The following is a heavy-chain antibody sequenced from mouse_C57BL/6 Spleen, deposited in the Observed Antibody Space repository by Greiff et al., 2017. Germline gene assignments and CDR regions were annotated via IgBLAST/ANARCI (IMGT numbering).Heavy chain of an antibody. CDR3: ARDMGNYGY. D-gene: IGHD2-1*01. J-gene: IGHJ2*01. CDR1: GYSFTGYY. Sequence: VQLKESGPELVKPGASVKISCKASGYSFTGYYMNWVKQSPEKSLEWIGEINPSTGGTTYNQKFKAKATLTVDKSSSTAYMQLKSLTSEDSAVYYCARDMGNYGYWGQGTTLTVSS. CDR2: INPSTGGT. V-gene: IGHV1-42*01.